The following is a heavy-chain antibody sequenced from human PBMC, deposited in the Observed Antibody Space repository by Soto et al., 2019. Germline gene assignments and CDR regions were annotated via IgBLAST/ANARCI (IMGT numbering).Heavy chain of an antibody. CDR2: VIPVFYTT. D-gene: IGHD2-8*02. CDR1: GGTFSSYA. CDR3: VRSYCPGGWCGRYI. V-gene: IGHV1-69*01. Sequence: QVQLVQSGAEVKKPVSSVKVSCKASGGTFSSYAIHWVRQAPGQGLEWMAEVIPVFYTTNYAQTFQGRVPISADEATRIADMEMSSLRSDATAIYYCVRSYCPGGWCGRYIWGQGTMVTVSS. J-gene: IGHJ3*02.